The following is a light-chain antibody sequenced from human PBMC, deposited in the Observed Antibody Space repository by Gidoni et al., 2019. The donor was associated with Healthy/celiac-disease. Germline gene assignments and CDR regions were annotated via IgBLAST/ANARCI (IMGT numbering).Light chain of an antibody. V-gene: IGKV3-15*01. CDR3: QQYNNWSAT. CDR2: GAS. CDR1: QSVSSN. J-gene: IGKJ1*01. Sequence: EIVMTQSPATLSVSPGERATLSCRASQSVSSNLAWYQQKPGQAPRLLIYGASTRATGRPARFSGSGSGTEFTLTISSRQSEDFAVYYCQQYNNWSATFGQGTKVEIK.